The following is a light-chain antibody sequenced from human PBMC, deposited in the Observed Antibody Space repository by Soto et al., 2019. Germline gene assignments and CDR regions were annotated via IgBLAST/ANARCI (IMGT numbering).Light chain of an antibody. Sequence: QSVLTQPASVSGSPGQSITISCTGTSSDVGGYNYVSWYQQHPGKAPKLMIYDVSNRPSGVSNRFSGSKSGNTASLTISGLQAEDEPDYSCSSYTSSSSYVFGTGTQLTVL. CDR3: SSYTSSSSYV. CDR2: DVS. CDR1: SSDVGGYNY. J-gene: IGLJ1*01. V-gene: IGLV2-14*01.